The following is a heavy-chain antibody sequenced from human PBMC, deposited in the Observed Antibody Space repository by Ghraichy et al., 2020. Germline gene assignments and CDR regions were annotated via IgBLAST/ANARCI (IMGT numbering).Heavy chain of an antibody. CDR3: AKVNWDGGTRWAYAFDI. D-gene: IGHD1-1*01. Sequence: LSLTCAASEFTFSRYWMTWVRQSPGKGLEWVAKIKHDGSERSYVDSVEARFIISRDNAKNSLYLQMNSLRAEDKAVYFCAKVNWDGGTRWAYAFDIWGQGTMVTVSA. CDR2: IKHDGSER. J-gene: IGHJ3*02. CDR1: EFTFSRYW. V-gene: IGHV3-7*03.